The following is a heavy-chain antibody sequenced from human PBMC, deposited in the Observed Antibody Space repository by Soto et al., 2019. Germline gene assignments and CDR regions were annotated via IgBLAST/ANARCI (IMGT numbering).Heavy chain of an antibody. V-gene: IGHV4-59*08. CDR1: GGSMIRYY. D-gene: IGHD5-12*01. J-gene: IGHJ4*02. CDR2: IYYAGST. CDR3: AIRIGATETFDY. Sequence: QVRLQESGPGLVKPSETLSLTCTVSGGSMIRYYWSWIRQPPGRGLEWIGFIYYAGSTKYNPSLNSRGTISVDTAKNQFSLTVTSATAADTAVYYCAIRIGATETFDYWGQGTLGTVSS.